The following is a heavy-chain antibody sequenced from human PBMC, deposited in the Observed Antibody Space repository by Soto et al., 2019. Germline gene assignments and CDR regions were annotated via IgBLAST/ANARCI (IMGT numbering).Heavy chain of an antibody. D-gene: IGHD5-12*01. V-gene: IGHV3-15*01. Sequence: EVQLVESGGGLVKPGGSLRLSCAASGFTFSNAWMSWVRQAPGKGLEWVGRIKSKTDGGTTDYAAPVKGRFTRARDQSQNTLHLQTNSLKPEDTAVYYCYTDGWDIVATIRYWGQGTLVTVSS. J-gene: IGHJ4*02. CDR3: YTDGWDIVATIRY. CDR1: GFTFSNAW. CDR2: IKSKTDGGTT.